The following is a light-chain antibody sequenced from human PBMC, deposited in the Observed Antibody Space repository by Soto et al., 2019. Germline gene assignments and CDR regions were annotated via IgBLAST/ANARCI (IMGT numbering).Light chain of an antibody. Sequence: QSVLTQPPSASGSPGQSVTISCTGTSSDVGGYNYVSWYQQHPGKAPKLMIYEVSKRPSGVPDRFSGSKSGNTASLTVSELQAEDEAVYYCTSYAGSNNFVVFGGGTKVTVL. CDR2: EVS. J-gene: IGLJ2*01. V-gene: IGLV2-8*01. CDR1: SSDVGGYNY. CDR3: TSYAGSNNFVV.